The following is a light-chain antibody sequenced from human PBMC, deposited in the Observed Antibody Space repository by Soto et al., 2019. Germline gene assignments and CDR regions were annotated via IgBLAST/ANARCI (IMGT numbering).Light chain of an antibody. V-gene: IGKV2-30*01. CDR1: QGLVYSDGKIY. Sequence: DVVMTQSPLSLPVTLGQSASISCKSSQGLVYSDGKIYLTWFQQRPGQSPRRLIYNVSKRDSGVPDRFSGSGSGTDFTLKINGVEAEDVGVYCCMQGTHWPRTFGQGTQVEIK. CDR3: MQGTHWPRT. CDR2: NVS. J-gene: IGKJ1*01.